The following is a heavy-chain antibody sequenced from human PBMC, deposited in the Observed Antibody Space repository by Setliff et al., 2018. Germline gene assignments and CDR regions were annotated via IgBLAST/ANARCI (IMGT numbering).Heavy chain of an antibody. D-gene: IGHD1-26*01. V-gene: IGHV4-38-2*01. CDR3: ARWGENSGRPDWRAFDI. CDR1: DFSINSGYY. J-gene: IGHJ3*02. CDR2: IYRNGNT. Sequence: SETLSLTCSVSDFSINSGYYWGWIRQSPGEGLEWIGSIYRNGNTYYNTSLNSRVTMSVDTSKNQFSLKLTSVSAADTAVYYCARWGENSGRPDWRAFDIWGQGTMVTVSS.